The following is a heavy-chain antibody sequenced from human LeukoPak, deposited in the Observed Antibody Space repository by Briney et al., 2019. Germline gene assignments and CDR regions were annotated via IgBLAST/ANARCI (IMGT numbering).Heavy chain of an antibody. CDR2: ISYDGSDK. CDR3: AKHPGDSMYDIKWFDS. J-gene: IGHJ5*01. V-gene: IGHV3-30*18. D-gene: IGHD3-9*01. CDR1: GFTFSSYG. Sequence: PGRSLRLSCAASGFTFSSYGMHWVRQAPGKGLEWVAVISYDGSDKYYADSVKGRFTISRDNSRGTLYLQMNSLRADDTAVYYCAKHPGDSMYDIKWFDSWGQGTLVTVSS.